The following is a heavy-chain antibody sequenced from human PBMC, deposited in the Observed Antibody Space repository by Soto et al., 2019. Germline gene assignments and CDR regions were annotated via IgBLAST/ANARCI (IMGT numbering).Heavy chain of an antibody. J-gene: IGHJ4*02. D-gene: IGHD3-16*01. Sequence: WTWIRQPPGTGLEWIGYIYNSATTKYNPSLKSRVTISVATSKNQFSLKLSSVTTADTAVYYCARGRFDFIWGTPAPYLDYWGQGALVTVSS. V-gene: IGHV4-59*01. CDR2: IYNSATT. CDR3: ARGRFDFIWGTPAPYLDY.